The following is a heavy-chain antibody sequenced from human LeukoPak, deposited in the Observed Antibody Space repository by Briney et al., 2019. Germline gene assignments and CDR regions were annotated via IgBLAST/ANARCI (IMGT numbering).Heavy chain of an antibody. CDR3: ARHSNNTWNYFEY. V-gene: IGHV4-59*08. CDR1: GGSISSYY. J-gene: IGHJ4*02. D-gene: IGHD1-1*01. CDR2: IYSSGST. Sequence: SETLSLTCTVYGGSISSYYWSWIRQPPGKGLEWIGNIYSSGSTNYNPSLKSRVTISIDTSKNQFSPNLSSVTAAATAVYYCARHSNNTWNYFEYSGQRTLVTVSP.